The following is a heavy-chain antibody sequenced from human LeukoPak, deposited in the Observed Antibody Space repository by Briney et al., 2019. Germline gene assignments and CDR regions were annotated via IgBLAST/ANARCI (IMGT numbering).Heavy chain of an antibody. J-gene: IGHJ4*02. V-gene: IGHV3-53*01. CDR3: ARGNYCSSTSCGLDY. CDR1: GFTFSSYW. D-gene: IGHD2-2*01. Sequence: PGGSLRLSCAASGFTFSSYWMSWVRQAPGKGLEWVSVIYSGGSTYYADSVKGRFTISRDNSKNTLYLQMNSLRAEDTAVYYCARGNYCSSTSCGLDYWGQGTLVTVSS. CDR2: IYSGGST.